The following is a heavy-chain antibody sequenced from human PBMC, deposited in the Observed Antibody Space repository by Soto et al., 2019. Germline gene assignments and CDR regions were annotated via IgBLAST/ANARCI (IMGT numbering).Heavy chain of an antibody. J-gene: IGHJ4*02. V-gene: IGHV3-33*01. CDR1: GFTFSSYG. Sequence: GGSLRLSCAASGFTFSSYGMHWVRQAPGKGLEWVAVIWFDGSNKFYADSVKGRFTISRDNSKNTVSLQMNSLRDEDSAAYYRPTTGPDWGPGTLVTVSS. CDR3: PTTGPD. CDR2: IWFDGSNK.